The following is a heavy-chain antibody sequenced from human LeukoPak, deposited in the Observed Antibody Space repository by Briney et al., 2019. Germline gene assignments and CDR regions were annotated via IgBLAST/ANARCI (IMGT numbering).Heavy chain of an antibody. J-gene: IGHJ5*02. V-gene: IGHV1-8*01. D-gene: IGHD6-13*01. Sequence: ASVKVSCKASGYTFTSYDINWVRQATGQGLEWMGWMNPNSGNTGYAQKFQGRATMTRNTSISTAYMELSSLRSEDTAVYYCARGRAAAGRRFWFDPWGQGTLVTVSS. CDR3: ARGRAAAGRRFWFDP. CDR2: MNPNSGNT. CDR1: GYTFTSYD.